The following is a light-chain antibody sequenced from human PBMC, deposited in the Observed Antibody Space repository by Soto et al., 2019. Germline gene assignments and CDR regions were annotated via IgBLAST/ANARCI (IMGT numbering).Light chain of an antibody. CDR2: AAS. V-gene: IGKV3-20*01. CDR3: QQYGSSPRT. Sequence: EIVLTQSPGTLSLSPGERATLSCRASQSVSSNYLAWYQQKPGQAPSLLIYAASSRATGIPDRFSGSGSGTDFTLTISRLEPEDFAVYYCQQYGSSPRTFGQGTKVEIK. J-gene: IGKJ1*01. CDR1: QSVSSNY.